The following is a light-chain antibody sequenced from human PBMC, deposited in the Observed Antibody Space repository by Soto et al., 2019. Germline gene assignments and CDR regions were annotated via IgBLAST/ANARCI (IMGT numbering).Light chain of an antibody. CDR3: MQGTHWPPYT. CDR1: QSLAYSDGNTY. J-gene: IGKJ2*01. V-gene: IGKV2-30*01. Sequence: DVVMTQSPLSLPVTLGQPASISCRSSQSLAYSDGNTYLNWFQQRTGQSPRRLIYKVFKRDSGVPDRFSGSGSGTDFTLKISRVEAEDVGVYYCMQGTHWPPYTFGQGTKLEIK. CDR2: KVF.